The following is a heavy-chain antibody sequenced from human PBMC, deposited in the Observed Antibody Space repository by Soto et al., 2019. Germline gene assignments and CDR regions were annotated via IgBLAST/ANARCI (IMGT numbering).Heavy chain of an antibody. CDR3: ARVHYYDSSGYDY. Sequence: GPSVKVSCKASGYTFTSYAMHWVRQAPGQRLEWMGWINAGNGNTKYSQKFQGRVTITRDTSASTAYMELSSLRSEDTAVYYRARVHYYDSSGYDYWGQGTLVTVSS. CDR1: GYTFTSYA. CDR2: INAGNGNT. V-gene: IGHV1-3*01. J-gene: IGHJ4*02. D-gene: IGHD3-22*01.